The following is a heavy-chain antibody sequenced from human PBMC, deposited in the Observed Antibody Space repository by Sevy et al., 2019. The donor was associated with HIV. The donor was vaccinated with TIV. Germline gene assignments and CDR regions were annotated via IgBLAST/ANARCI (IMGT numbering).Heavy chain of an antibody. CDR1: GFTLGDYA. D-gene: IGHD5-18*01. CDR2: MRSKPFAGTT. Sequence: GGSLRLSCTTSGFTLGDYAMNWVRQAPGKGLEWVGLMRSKPFAGTTEYAASVKGRFTISTDDSEASAHLQMNSLRTEDTGVYYCIRGRLLGYTAMVPDYWGQRTLVTVSS. J-gene: IGHJ4*02. CDR3: IRGRLLGYTAMVPDY. V-gene: IGHV3-49*04.